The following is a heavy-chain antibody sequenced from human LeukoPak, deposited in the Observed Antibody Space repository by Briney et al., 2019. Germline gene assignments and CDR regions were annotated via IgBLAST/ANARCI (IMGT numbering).Heavy chain of an antibody. V-gene: IGHV1-2*02. J-gene: IGHJ6*03. CDR3: ARENILTGYQYYYYMDV. Sequence: ASVKVSCKASGYTFTGYYMHWVRQAPGQGREWMGWINPNSGGTNYAQKLQGRVTMTRDTSISTAYMELSRLRSDDTAVYYCARENILTGYQYYYYMDVWGKGTTVTISS. D-gene: IGHD3-9*01. CDR1: GYTFTGYY. CDR2: INPNSGGT.